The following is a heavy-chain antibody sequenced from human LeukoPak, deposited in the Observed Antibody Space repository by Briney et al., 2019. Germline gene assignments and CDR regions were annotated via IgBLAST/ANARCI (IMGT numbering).Heavy chain of an antibody. Sequence: GGSLRLSCAASGFTFSSYAMSWVRQAPGKGLEWVSAINGIGGSTYHADSVRGRFTISRDNSKNTLYLQMNSLRAEDAAVYFCAKAPVTSCRGAYCYPFDSWGQGTLVTVSS. J-gene: IGHJ4*02. CDR2: INGIGGST. D-gene: IGHD2-21*01. CDR1: GFTFSSYA. V-gene: IGHV3-23*01. CDR3: AKAPVTSCRGAYCYPFDS.